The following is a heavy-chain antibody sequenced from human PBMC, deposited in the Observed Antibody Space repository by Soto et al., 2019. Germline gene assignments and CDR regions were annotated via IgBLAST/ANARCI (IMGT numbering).Heavy chain of an antibody. CDR2: ISSNSAYI. Sequence: GGSLRLSCATSGFSFNIFGMHWVRQAPGKGLEWVSTISSNSAYIYYTDALRGRFTISRDNAKNSLHLQMNSLRAEDTAVYYCTRDASRDSSARGWFDPWGPGTLVTVSS. J-gene: IGHJ5*02. CDR3: TRDASRDSSARGWFDP. D-gene: IGHD6-13*01. V-gene: IGHV3-21*01. CDR1: GFSFNIFG.